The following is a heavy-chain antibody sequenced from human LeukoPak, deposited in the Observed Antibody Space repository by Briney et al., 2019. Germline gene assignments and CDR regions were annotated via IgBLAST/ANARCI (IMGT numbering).Heavy chain of an antibody. V-gene: IGHV3-23*01. D-gene: IGHD1-1*01. CDR1: GFSFSGYA. Sequence: PGGSLRLSCIASGFSFSGYAMSWVRQAPGKGLEWVSAISGGGDSAYYADSVKGRFTISRDNPKNTLYLQMNSLRVEDTAVYYCAKDRNDWKQGIDSWGQGTLVTVST. CDR3: AKDRNDWKQGIDS. J-gene: IGHJ4*02. CDR2: ISGGGDSA.